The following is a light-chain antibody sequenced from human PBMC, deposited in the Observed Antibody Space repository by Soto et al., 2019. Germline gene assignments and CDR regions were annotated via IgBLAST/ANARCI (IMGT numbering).Light chain of an antibody. J-gene: IGKJ4*01. CDR1: QRISSY. Sequence: EIVLTQSPATLSLSPGERATLSCRASQRISSYLAWYQQKPGQAPRLLIYDASKRATGIPARFSGSGSGTDFTLTISRLQPEDFAVYYCQQRSNWVGLGGGTRVEIK. CDR3: QQRSNWVG. V-gene: IGKV3-11*01. CDR2: DAS.